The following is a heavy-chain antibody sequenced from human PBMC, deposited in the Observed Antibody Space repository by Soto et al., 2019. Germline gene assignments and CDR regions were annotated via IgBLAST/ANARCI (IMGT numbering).Heavy chain of an antibody. V-gene: IGHV1-2*04. CDR1: GYTFTGYY. Sequence: GASVKVSCKASGYTFTGYYMHWVRQAPGQGLEWMGWINPNSGGTNYAQKFQGWVTMTRDTSISTAYMELSRLRSDDTAVYYCARDRAYCSGGSCHGRYYYYYYMDVWG. J-gene: IGHJ6*03. D-gene: IGHD2-15*01. CDR3: ARDRAYCSGGSCHGRYYYYYYMDV. CDR2: INPNSGGT.